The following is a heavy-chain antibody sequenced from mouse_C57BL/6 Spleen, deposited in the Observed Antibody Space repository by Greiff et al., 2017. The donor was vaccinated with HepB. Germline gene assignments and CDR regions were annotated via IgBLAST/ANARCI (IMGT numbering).Heavy chain of an antibody. J-gene: IGHJ2*01. D-gene: IGHD4-1*01. CDR2: IDPSDSYT. Sequence: QQSCKASGYTFTSYWMHWVKQRPGQGLEWIGEIDPSDSYTNYNQKFKGKSTLTVDKSSSTAYMQLSSLTSEDSAVYYCARRRTGKGYFDYWGQGTTLTVSS. V-gene: IGHV1-69*01. CDR3: ARRRTGKGYFDY. CDR1: GYTFTSYW.